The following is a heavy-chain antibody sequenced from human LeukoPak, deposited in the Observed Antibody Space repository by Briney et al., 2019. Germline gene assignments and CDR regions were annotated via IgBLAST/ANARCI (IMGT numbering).Heavy chain of an antibody. Sequence: PGGFLRLSCAASGFTFSNNWMAWVRQAPGKGPELVAHINHDGSHTGYVDSVKGRFTISRDNSKNSLYLQLNSLRAEDTAMYYCAKYLSRAFDCWGQGSLITVSS. CDR1: GFTFSNNW. CDR3: AKYLSRAFDC. J-gene: IGHJ4*02. V-gene: IGHV3-7*01. CDR2: INHDGSHT. D-gene: IGHD2/OR15-2a*01.